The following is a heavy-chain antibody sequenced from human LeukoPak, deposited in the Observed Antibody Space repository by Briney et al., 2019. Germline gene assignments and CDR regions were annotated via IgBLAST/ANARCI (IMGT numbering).Heavy chain of an antibody. CDR3: ASQFDFWSGQETHFDY. V-gene: IGHV1-2*06. CDR1: GYTFTGYY. D-gene: IGHD3-3*01. J-gene: IGHJ4*02. CDR2: INLNSGGT. Sequence: ASVTVSCKASGYTFTGYYMHWVRQAPGQGLEWMGRINLNSGGTNYAQKFQGRVTMTRDTSISTAYMELSRLRSDDTAVYYCASQFDFWSGQETHFDYWGQGTLVTVSS.